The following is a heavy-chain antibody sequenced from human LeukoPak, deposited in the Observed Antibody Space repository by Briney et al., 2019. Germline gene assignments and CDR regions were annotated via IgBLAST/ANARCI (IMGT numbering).Heavy chain of an antibody. CDR3: ARDGIVVVSATFNYYYSGMDV. D-gene: IGHD2-2*01. CDR2: ISAYNGNT. V-gene: IGHV1-18*01. CDR1: GYTFTSYG. J-gene: IGHJ6*02. Sequence: GASVKVPCKASGYTFTSYGITWVRQAPGQGLEWMGWISAYNGNTNYAQNLQGRVTMTTDTSTSTAYMELRSLRSDDTAVYYCARDGIVVVSATFNYYYSGMDVWGQGTTVTVSS.